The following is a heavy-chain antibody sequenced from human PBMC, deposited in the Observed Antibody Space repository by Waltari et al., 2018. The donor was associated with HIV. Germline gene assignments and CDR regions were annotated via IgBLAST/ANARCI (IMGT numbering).Heavy chain of an antibody. J-gene: IGHJ4*02. V-gene: IGHV7-4-1*02. CDR3: ARLNVKRGYFPSF. CDR1: GYSFTDYS. CDR2: INTNTGKP. Sequence: QVQLVQSGSELRTRGASVILSCKASGYSFTDYSLNWVRQAPGQGLEWMGWINTNTGKPSYDQAFTGRFVFSLDTSVSTAFLQINSLKTEDTAVYYCARLNVKRGYFPSFWGQGTLVTVSS. D-gene: IGHD3-22*01.